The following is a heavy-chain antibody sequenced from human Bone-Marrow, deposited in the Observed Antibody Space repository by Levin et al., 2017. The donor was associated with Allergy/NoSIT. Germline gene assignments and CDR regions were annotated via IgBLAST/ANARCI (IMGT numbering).Heavy chain of an antibody. CDR1: GFTFSSYS. J-gene: IGHJ4*02. CDR2: ISSSSSTM. V-gene: IGHV3-48*01. Sequence: SGGSLRLSCAASGFTFSSYSMKWVRQAPGKGLEWVSYISSSSSTMYYADSVKGRFTISRDNAKNSLYLQMNSLRAEDTAVYYCARDPCSSTTCYIDYWGQGTLVTVSS. CDR3: ARDPCSSTTCYIDY. D-gene: IGHD2-2*01.